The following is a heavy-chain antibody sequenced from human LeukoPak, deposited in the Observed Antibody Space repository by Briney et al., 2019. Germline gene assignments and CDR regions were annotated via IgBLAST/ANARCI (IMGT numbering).Heavy chain of an antibody. J-gene: IGHJ4*02. V-gene: IGHV4-30-2*01. CDR1: GGSISSGGYS. CDR2: IYHSGST. CDR3: ARGRATLDY. Sequence: SQTLSLTCAVSGGSISSGGYSWSWIRQPPGKGLEWIGYIYHSGSTYYNPSLKSRVTISVDRSKNQFSLKLSSVTAADMAVYYCARGRATLDYWGQGTLVTVSS.